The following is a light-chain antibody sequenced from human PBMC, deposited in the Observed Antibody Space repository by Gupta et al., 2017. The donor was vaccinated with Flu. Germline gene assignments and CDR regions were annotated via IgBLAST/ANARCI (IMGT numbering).Light chain of an antibody. CDR1: QNVNSK. V-gene: IGKV3-15*01. CDR3: HHDDDSCS. CDR2: DAS. Sequence: SPANLSVFAGERATRSCRDSQNVNSKSEWDQQKPGQAPRLIINDASYRARESPDRFSGSGCAKEFTLTSSSRQYEDFAIYCGHHDDDSCSFGRGTTVEIK. J-gene: IGKJ4*01.